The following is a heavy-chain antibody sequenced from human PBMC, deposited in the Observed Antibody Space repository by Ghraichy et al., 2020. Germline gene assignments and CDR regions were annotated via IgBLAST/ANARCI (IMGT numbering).Heavy chain of an antibody. D-gene: IGHD5-12*01. V-gene: IGHV3-23*01. CDR3: AKDAGIVAVEDGY. Sequence: GGSLRLSCAASGFTFRHYFMSWIRQSPGKGLEWVSSLSGSGYSTYYADSVKGRFTISRDNSKNTLYLQMDSLRVEDTAIYYCAKDAGIVAVEDGYWGQGSLVTVSP. CDR2: LSGSGYST. CDR1: GFTFRHYF. J-gene: IGHJ4*02.